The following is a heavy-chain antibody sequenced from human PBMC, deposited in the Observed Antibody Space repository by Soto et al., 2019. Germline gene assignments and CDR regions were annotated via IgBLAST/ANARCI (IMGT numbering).Heavy chain of an antibody. CDR1: GFTFSSYS. Sequence: PGGSLRLSCAASGFTFSSYSMNWVRQAPGKGLEWVSSISSSSSYIYYADSVKGRFTISRDNAKNSLYLQMNSLRAEDTAVYYCVRIPHLPHPPIFDSWGQGSLVTGSS. J-gene: IGHJ5*01. V-gene: IGHV3-21*01. CDR2: ISSSSSYI. CDR3: VRIPHLPHPPIFDS.